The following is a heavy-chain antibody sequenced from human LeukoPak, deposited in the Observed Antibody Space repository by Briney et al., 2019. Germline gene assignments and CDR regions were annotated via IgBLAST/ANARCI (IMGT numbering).Heavy chain of an antibody. D-gene: IGHD7-27*01. Sequence: GASVRVSCKPSGYTFTDHFIQWVRQAPGQGLEWMGWINPNSGGTNYAQKFQGRVTMTRDTSISTAYMELSRLRSDDTAVYYCARDNWGGMVRHYYYMDVWGKGTTVTVSS. CDR2: INPNSGGT. J-gene: IGHJ6*03. CDR3: ARDNWGGMVRHYYYMDV. V-gene: IGHV1-2*02. CDR1: GYTFTDHF.